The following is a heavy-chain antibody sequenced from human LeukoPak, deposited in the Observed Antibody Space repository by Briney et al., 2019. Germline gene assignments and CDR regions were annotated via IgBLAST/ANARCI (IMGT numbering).Heavy chain of an antibody. CDR2: ISGSGGST. V-gene: IGHV3-23*01. CDR1: GGSISTYH. CDR3: AKHAYYYGDYSGS. J-gene: IGHJ5*02. Sequence: ETLSLTCTVSGGSISTYHWSWVRQAPGKGLEWVSVISGSGGSTYYADSVKGRFTISRDNSKNTLYLQMNSLRAEDTAVYYCAKHAYYYGDYSGSWGQGTLVTVSS. D-gene: IGHD4-17*01.